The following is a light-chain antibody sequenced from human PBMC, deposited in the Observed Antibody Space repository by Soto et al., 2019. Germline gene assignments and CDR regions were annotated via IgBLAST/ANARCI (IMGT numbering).Light chain of an antibody. V-gene: IGLV2-14*01. CDR3: SSYTSSSTRV. J-gene: IGLJ1*01. CDR1: SSDVGGYNY. CDR2: EVS. Sequence: QSVLTQPASVSGSPGQSITISCTGTSSDVGGYNYVSWYQQHPGKAPKLMIYEVSNRPSRVSNRFSGSKSGNTASLTISGLQAEDEADYYCSSYTSSSTRVFGPGTKVSVL.